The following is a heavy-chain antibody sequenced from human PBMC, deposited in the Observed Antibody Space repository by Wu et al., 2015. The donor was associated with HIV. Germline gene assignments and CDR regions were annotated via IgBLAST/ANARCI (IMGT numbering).Heavy chain of an antibody. CDR1: RSTFTGYH. D-gene: IGHD3-9*01. J-gene: IGHJ4*02. CDR3: AHSENDWLLVDY. CDR2: INPNSGGT. Sequence: QVQLVQSGAEVKKPGASVKVSCKASRSTFTGYHLHWVRQAPGQGLEWMGWINPNSGGTKYAQKFQGRVTMTRDTSISTAYLELSRLKSDDTATYYCAHSENDWLLVDYWGQGTLVTVSS. V-gene: IGHV1-2*02.